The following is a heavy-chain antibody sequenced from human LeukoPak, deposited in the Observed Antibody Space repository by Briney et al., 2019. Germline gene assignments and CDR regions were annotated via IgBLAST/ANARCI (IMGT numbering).Heavy chain of an antibody. Sequence: PGGSLRLSCAASGFTFSSYSMHWVSQAPGRGLEWVSSISSSSSYIYYADSVKGRFTISRDNAKNSLYLQMNSLRAEDTAVYYCARDGGPTYYDFWSGYFDYWGQGTLVTVSS. CDR1: GFTFSSYS. CDR2: ISSSSSYI. J-gene: IGHJ4*02. V-gene: IGHV3-21*01. CDR3: ARDGGPTYYDFWSGYFDY. D-gene: IGHD3-3*01.